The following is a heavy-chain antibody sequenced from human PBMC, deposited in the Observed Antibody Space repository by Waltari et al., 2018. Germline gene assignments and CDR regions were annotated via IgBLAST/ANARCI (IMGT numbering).Heavy chain of an antibody. CDR1: GYTFTCYY. D-gene: IGHD3-3*01. CDR2: LNPNSGGT. Sequence: QVQLVQSGAELKKPGASVKVSCKASGYTFTCYYMHWVRQAPGQGLEWMGRLNPNSGGTNYAQKLQGRVTRTRDTSISTAYMELSRLRSDDTAVYYCARDPAISPSTIFGVVEDYWGQGTLVTVSS. V-gene: IGHV1-2*06. J-gene: IGHJ4*02. CDR3: ARDPAISPSTIFGVVEDY.